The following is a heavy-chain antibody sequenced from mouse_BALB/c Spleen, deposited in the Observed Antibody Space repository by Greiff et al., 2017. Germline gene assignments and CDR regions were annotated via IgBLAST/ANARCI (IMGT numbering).Heavy chain of an antibody. J-gene: IGHJ4*01. CDR1: GYTFTSYW. Sequence: EGQLQQSGTVLARPGASVKMSCKASGYTFTSYWMHWVKQRPGQGLEWIGAIYPGNSDTSYNQKFKGKAKLTAVTSTSTAYMELSSLTNEDSAVYYCTREIYYYGSSHWGQGTSVTVSS. CDR2: IYPGNSDT. V-gene: IGHV1-5*01. D-gene: IGHD1-1*01. CDR3: TREIYYYGSSH.